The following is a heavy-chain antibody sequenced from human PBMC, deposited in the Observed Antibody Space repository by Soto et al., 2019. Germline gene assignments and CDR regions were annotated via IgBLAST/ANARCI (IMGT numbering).Heavy chain of an antibody. CDR2: LYGSGGNA. CDR3: AKDADSEWYDYFDS. D-gene: IGHD3-3*01. V-gene: IGHV3-23*01. CDR1: GFTFSNYA. Sequence: EVQLLESGGGLVHPGGSLRLSCAASGFTFSNYAMSWVRQAPGKGLEWVSALYGSGGNAYYADSVKGRFTISRDNSRNTLYLQMNSLRAEDTAVYYCAKDADSEWYDYFDSWGQGTLVTVSA. J-gene: IGHJ4*02.